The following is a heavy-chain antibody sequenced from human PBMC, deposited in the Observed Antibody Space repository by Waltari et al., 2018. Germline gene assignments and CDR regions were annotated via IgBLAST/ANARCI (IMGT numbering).Heavy chain of an antibody. V-gene: IGHV3-33*01. D-gene: IGHD3-3*01. CDR3: ARNYDFWSGYSFYYFDY. Sequence: QVQLVESGGGVVQPGRSLRLSCAASGFTFSSYGMHWVRQAPGKGLEWVAVIWYDGSNKYYADSVKGRFTISRDNSKNTLYLQMNSLRAEDTAVYYCARNYDFWSGYSFYYFDYWGQGTLVTVSS. CDR1: GFTFSSYG. CDR2: IWYDGSNK. J-gene: IGHJ4*02.